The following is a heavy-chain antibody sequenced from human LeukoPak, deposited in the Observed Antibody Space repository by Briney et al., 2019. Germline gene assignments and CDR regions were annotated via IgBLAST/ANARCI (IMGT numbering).Heavy chain of an antibody. CDR1: GFTFSSNY. CDR3: ARDPLWFGESYYYYGMDV. Sequence: GGSLRLSCAASGFTFSSNYMSWVRQAPGKGLEWVSVIYSGGSTYYADSVKGRFTISRDNSKNTLYLQMNSLRAEDTAVYYCARDPLWFGESYYYYGMDVWGQGTTVTVSS. D-gene: IGHD3-10*01. CDR2: IYSGGST. J-gene: IGHJ6*02. V-gene: IGHV3-53*01.